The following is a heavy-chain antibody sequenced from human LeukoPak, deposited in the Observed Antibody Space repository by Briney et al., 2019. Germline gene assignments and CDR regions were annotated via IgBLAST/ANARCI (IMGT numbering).Heavy chain of an antibody. J-gene: IGHJ4*02. Sequence: AGGSLRLSCAASGFTFSSYLMSWVRQAPGKGLEWVANIKQDGSEKYYVDSVKGRFTISRDNAKNSLYLQMNSLRAEDTAVYYCATGSGWKDFDYWGQGTLVTVSS. CDR1: GFTFSSYL. CDR3: ATGSGWKDFDY. V-gene: IGHV3-7*02. D-gene: IGHD6-19*01. CDR2: IKQDGSEK.